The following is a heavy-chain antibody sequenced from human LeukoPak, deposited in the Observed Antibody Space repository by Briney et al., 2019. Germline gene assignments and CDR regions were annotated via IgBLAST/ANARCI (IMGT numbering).Heavy chain of an antibody. J-gene: IGHJ4*02. CDR1: GFSLRTSGVG. D-gene: IGHD6-19*01. Sequence: SGPTLVNPTQTLTLTCTFSGFSLRTSGVGVGCIRQPPGKALEWLALIYWDDDKRHSPSLKSRLTITKATSKNQVVLTMTNMDPVDAAAYYCAHSQWLAPLFDQWGQGTLVTVSS. CDR3: AHSQWLAPLFDQ. CDR2: IYWDDDK. V-gene: IGHV2-5*02.